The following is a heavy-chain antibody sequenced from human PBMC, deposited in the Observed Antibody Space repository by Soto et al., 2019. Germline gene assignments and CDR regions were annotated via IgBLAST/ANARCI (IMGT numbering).Heavy chain of an antibody. CDR2: TYYRSKWYN. CDR1: GDSVSSNSAA. Sequence: SQTLSLTCAISGDSVSSNSAAWNWIRQSPSRGLEWLGRTYYRSKWYNDYAISVKSRITINPDTSKNQFSLHLNPVTPEDTAVYYCARDPGYALSTFDYWGQGTLVTVSS. J-gene: IGHJ4*02. D-gene: IGHD3-9*01. CDR3: ARDPGYALSTFDY. V-gene: IGHV6-1*01.